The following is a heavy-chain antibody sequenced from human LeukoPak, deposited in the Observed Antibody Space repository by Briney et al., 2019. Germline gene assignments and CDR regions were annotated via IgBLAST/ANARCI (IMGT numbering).Heavy chain of an antibody. CDR1: GFTFSSYA. D-gene: IGHD3-22*01. J-gene: IGHJ4*02. CDR3: AKDNSPPMIPF. CDR2: ISGSGGST. V-gene: IGHV3-23*01. Sequence: GGSLRLSCAASGFTFSSYAMSWVRQAPGKGLEWVSVISGSGGSTYYADSVKGRFTISRDNSKNTLYLQMNSLRAEDTAVYYCAKDNSPPMIPFWGQGTLVTVSS.